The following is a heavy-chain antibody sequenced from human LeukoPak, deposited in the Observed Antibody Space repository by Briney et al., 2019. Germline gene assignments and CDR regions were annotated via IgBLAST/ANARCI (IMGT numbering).Heavy chain of an antibody. J-gene: IGHJ6*03. CDR2: IKQDGSEK. Sequence: GGSLRLSCAASGYTFSSYSINWVRQAPGKGLEWVANIKQDGSEKYYVDSVKGRFTISRDNAKNSLYLQMNSLKTEDTAVYYCTRQIGGYYDSSGYYYYYYMDVWGKGTTVTVSS. CDR1: GYTFSSYS. CDR3: TRQIGGYYDSSGYYYYYYMDV. V-gene: IGHV3-7*03. D-gene: IGHD3-22*01.